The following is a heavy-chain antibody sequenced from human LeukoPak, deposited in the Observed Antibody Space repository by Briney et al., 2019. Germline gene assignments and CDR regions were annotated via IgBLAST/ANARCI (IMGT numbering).Heavy chain of an antibody. CDR3: ARVYCSGGSCAFDY. J-gene: IGHJ4*02. V-gene: IGHV4-59*01. D-gene: IGHD2-15*01. CDR2: IYYSGST. CDR1: GGSISSYY. Sequence: PSETLSLTCTVSGGSISSYYRSWIRQPPGKGLEWIGYIYYSGSTNYNPSLKSRVTISVDTSKNQFSLKLSSVTAADTAVYYCARVYCSGGSCAFDYWGQGTLVTVSS.